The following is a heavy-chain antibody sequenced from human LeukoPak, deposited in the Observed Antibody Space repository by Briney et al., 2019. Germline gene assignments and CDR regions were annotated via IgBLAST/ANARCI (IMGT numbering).Heavy chain of an antibody. CDR2: FDPEDGET. CDR1: GYTLTELS. D-gene: IGHD6-13*01. V-gene: IGHV1-24*01. CDR3: ARDKTPGYSSSWYVRRNNWFDP. Sequence: VASVKVSCKVSGYTLTELSMHWVRQAPGKGLEWMGGFDPEDGETIYAQKFQGRVTMTEDTSTSTAYMELRSLRSDDTAVYYCARDKTPGYSSSWYVRRNNWFDPWGQGTLVTVSS. J-gene: IGHJ5*02.